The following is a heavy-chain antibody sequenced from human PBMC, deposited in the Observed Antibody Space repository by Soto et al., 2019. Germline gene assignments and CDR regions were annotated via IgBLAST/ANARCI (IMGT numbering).Heavy chain of an antibody. CDR2: ISWNSGSI. J-gene: IGHJ4*02. CDR1: GFTFDTYA. V-gene: IGHV3-9*01. CDR3: AKDTDPGDGQWLIYYFDS. Sequence: EVQLVESGGGLVQRGRSLRLSCAASGFTFDTYAMHWVRQAPGKGLEWVSGISWNSGSIGYADSVKGRFAVSRDNAKNSLYLQMNSLRPEDTALYYCAKDTDPGDGQWLIYYFDSWGQGTLVTVSS. D-gene: IGHD6-19*01.